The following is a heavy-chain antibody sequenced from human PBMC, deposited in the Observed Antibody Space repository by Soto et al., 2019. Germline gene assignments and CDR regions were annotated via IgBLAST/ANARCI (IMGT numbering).Heavy chain of an antibody. CDR1: GGTLSTFG. CDR2: ISPLFGTT. V-gene: IGHV1-69*13. CDR3: AREGSCRRSRCEILEYNGMDV. D-gene: IGHD1-1*01. J-gene: IGHJ6*02. Sequence: SVKVSCKAPGGTLSTFGISWVRQAPGQGLEWMGGISPLFGTTHFAQKFQGRVTITADESTRTAFMELRSLRSEDTAVYFCAREGSCRRSRCEILEYNGMDVWGQGTTVTVSS.